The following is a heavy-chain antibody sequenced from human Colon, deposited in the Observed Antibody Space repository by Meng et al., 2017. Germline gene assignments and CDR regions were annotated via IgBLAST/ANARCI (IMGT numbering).Heavy chain of an antibody. CDR2: IRASGDRT. CDR3: HPLVVGRVVFYFYSGFDV. CDR1: RFTFSDYA. V-gene: IGHV3-23*01. D-gene: IGHD2-8*02. Sequence: GESLKISCSASRFTFSDYAMSWVRQSPGEGLEWGATIRASGDRTFYADSVEGRFTISRVNSRNRLYLPMKSLRAGDTAVYYCHPLVVGRVVFYFYSGFDVWGQGTTVTVSS. J-gene: IGHJ6*02.